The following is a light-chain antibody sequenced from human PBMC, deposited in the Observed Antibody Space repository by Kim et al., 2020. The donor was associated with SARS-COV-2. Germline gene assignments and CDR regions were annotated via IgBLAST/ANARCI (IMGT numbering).Light chain of an antibody. Sequence: DIQMTQSPSTLPASVGDRVTITCRASQSISSWLAWYQQKPGKAPKLLISKASSLESGVPSRFSGSGSGTEFTLTISSLQPDDFATYYCQHYDTYSGTFGQGTKVDIK. CDR1: QSISSW. V-gene: IGKV1-5*03. J-gene: IGKJ1*01. CDR3: QHYDTYSGT. CDR2: KAS.